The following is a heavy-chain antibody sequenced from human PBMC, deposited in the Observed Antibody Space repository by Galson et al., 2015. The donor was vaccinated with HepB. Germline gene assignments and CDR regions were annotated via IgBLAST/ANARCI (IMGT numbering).Heavy chain of an antibody. CDR1: GFTFSSYA. Sequence: SLRLSCAASGFTFSSYAMHWVRQAPGKGLEWVAVISYDGSNKYYADSVKGRFTISRDNSKNTLYLQMNSLRAEDTAVYYCARDRITIFGVVIISSNWFDPWGQGTLVTVSS. CDR2: ISYDGSNK. CDR3: ARDRITIFGVVIISSNWFDP. D-gene: IGHD3-3*01. J-gene: IGHJ5*02. V-gene: IGHV3-30*04.